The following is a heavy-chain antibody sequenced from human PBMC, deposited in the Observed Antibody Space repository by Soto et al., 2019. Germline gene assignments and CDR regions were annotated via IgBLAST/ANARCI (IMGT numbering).Heavy chain of an antibody. CDR1: GFTFSIYA. Sequence: TGGSLRLSCAASGFTFSIYAMSWVRQAPEKGLEWVSTITSSGGSTYYADSVKGRFTISRDNSKNTLSLQMNSLRAEDTAVYYCYYYDSSGYGYNWFDPWGQGTLVTVSS. D-gene: IGHD3-22*01. CDR3: YYYDSSGYGYNWFDP. V-gene: IGHV3-23*01. J-gene: IGHJ5*02. CDR2: ITSSGGST.